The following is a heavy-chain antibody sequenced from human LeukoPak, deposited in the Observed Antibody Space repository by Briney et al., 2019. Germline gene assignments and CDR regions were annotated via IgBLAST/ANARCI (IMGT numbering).Heavy chain of an antibody. D-gene: IGHD3-3*01. CDR2: IRYDGSNK. CDR1: GFTFSSYG. J-gene: IGHJ4*02. CDR3: ARLGTIFGVVIDIRVFDY. V-gene: IGHV3-30*02. Sequence: PGGSLRLSCAASGFTFSSYGMHWVRQAPGKGLEWVAFIRYDGSNKYYADSVKGRFTISRDNSKNTLYLQMNSLRAEDTAVYYCARLGTIFGVVIDIRVFDYWGQGTLVTVSS.